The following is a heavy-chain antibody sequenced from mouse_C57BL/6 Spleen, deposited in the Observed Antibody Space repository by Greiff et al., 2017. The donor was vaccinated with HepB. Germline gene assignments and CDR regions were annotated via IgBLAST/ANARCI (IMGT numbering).Heavy chain of an antibody. CDR3: ASKAGYYGSSYFDV. CDR2: INPNNGGT. J-gene: IGHJ1*03. V-gene: IGHV1-26*01. CDR1: GYTFTDYY. D-gene: IGHD1-1*01. Sequence: EVKLQQSGPELVKPGASVKISCKASGYTFTDYYMNWVKQSHGKSLEWIGDINPNNGGTSYNQKFKGKATLTVDKSSSTAYMELRSLTSEDSAVYYSASKAGYYGSSYFDVWGTGTTVTVSS.